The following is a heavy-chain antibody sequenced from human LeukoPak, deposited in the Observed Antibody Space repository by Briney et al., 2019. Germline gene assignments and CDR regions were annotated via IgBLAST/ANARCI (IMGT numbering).Heavy chain of an antibody. V-gene: IGHV3-9*01. J-gene: IGHJ4*02. CDR3: AKVGDCSSTSCRHFDY. D-gene: IGHD2-2*01. CDR1: GFTFSSYS. CDR2: ISWNSGSI. Sequence: SGGSLRLSCAASGFTFSSYSMNWVRQAPGKGLEWVSGISWNSGSIGYADSVKGRFTISRDNAKNSLYLQMNSLRAEDTALYYCAKVGDCSSTSCRHFDYWGQGTLVTVSS.